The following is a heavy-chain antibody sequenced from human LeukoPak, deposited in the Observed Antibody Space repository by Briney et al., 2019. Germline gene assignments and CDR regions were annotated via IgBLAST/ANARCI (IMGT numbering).Heavy chain of an antibody. CDR1: GFTFSSYW. D-gene: IGHD3-9*01. CDR3: ATADWFSFDF. CDR2: IKNDGSEK. J-gene: IGHJ4*02. V-gene: IGHV3-7*04. Sequence: PGGSLRLSCAASGFTFSSYWMSWVRQAPGKGLEWVATIKNDGSEKNYVDSVKGRFTISRDNAKNSLYLQMSGLRVEDTAVYFCATADWFSFDFWGQGTLVTVSS.